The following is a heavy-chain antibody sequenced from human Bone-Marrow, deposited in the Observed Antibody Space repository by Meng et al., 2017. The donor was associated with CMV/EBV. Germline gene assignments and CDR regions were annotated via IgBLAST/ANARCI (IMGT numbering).Heavy chain of an antibody. V-gene: IGHV1-69*10. CDR2: IIPILGIA. Sequence: SVKVSCKASGGTFSSYAISWVRQAPGQGLEWMGGIIPILGIANYAQKFQGRVTITADKSTSTAYMELSSLRSEDTAVYYCARFGVVVPAAPGGNYYYGMDVWGQGTTVTVSS. J-gene: IGHJ6*02. D-gene: IGHD2-2*01. CDR3: ARFGVVVPAAPGGNYYYGMDV. CDR1: GGTFSSYA.